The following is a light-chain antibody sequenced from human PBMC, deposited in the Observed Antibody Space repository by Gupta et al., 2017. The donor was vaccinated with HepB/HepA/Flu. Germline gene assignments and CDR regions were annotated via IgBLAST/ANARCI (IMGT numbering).Light chain of an antibody. Sequence: SFELTQPLSVYVSPGQSSTITYSGDAVPKQYAYWYQQKPGQAPVLVIYRDNERPSGRPERFSGCSSGRTIALTIIGVQAEDEADYYCRSTYSSGTFVVFGGGTKLTVL. CDR3: RSTYSSGTFVV. CDR2: RDN. CDR1: AVPKQY. V-gene: IGLV3-25*03. J-gene: IGLJ2*01.